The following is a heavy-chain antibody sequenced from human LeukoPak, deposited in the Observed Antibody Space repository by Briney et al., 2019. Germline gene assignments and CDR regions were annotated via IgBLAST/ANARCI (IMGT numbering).Heavy chain of an antibody. CDR1: GFTFSSYW. J-gene: IGHJ4*02. Sequence: GGSLRLSCAASGFTFSSYWMSWVRQAPGKGLEWVANIKQDGSEKYYVDSVKGRFTISRDNSKNTLYLQMNSLRAEDTAVYYCAKNQDAGYSSSCLDYWGQGTLVTVSS. CDR2: IKQDGSEK. D-gene: IGHD6-13*01. V-gene: IGHV3-7*01. CDR3: AKNQDAGYSSSCLDY.